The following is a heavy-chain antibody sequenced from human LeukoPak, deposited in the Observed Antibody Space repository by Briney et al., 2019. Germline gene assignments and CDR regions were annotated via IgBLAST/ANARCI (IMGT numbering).Heavy chain of an antibody. Sequence: SETLSLTCAVSGVSINVSITRHYWGWIRQSPGKGLEWIGRISYSGTNYNPSLKSRVTMSLDTSKNQFSLKLNSVTAADTALYFCARDGGGDEGWDYWSQGTLVTVSS. D-gene: IGHD2-15*01. CDR3: ARDGGGDEGWDY. CDR1: GVSINVSITRHY. V-gene: IGHV4-59*11. CDR2: ISYSGT. J-gene: IGHJ4*02.